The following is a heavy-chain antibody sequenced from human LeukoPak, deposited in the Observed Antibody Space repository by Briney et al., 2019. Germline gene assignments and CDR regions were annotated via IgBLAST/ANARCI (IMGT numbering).Heavy chain of an antibody. Sequence: SETLSLTCTVSGGSISSSNWWSWVRQPPGKGLEWIGEIYHSGSTNYNPSLKSRVTISVDKSKNQFSLKLSSVTAADTAVYYCARADGDIVVVPAAPAWFDPWGQGTLVTVSS. V-gene: IGHV4-4*02. CDR3: ARADGDIVVVPAAPAWFDP. J-gene: IGHJ5*02. CDR2: IYHSGST. D-gene: IGHD2-2*01. CDR1: GGSISSSNW.